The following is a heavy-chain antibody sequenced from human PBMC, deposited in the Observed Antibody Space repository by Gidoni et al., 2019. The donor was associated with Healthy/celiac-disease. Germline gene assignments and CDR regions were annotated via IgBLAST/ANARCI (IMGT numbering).Heavy chain of an antibody. CDR3: AKDRKFGELLGYFDY. CDR2: ISYDGSNK. D-gene: IGHD3-10*01. J-gene: IGHJ4*02. V-gene: IGHV3-30*18. Sequence: QVQLVESGGGVVQPGRSLRLSCAASGFTFSSYGMHWVRQAPGKGLEWVAVISYDGSNKYYADSVKGRFTISRDNSKNTLYLQMNSLRAEDTAVYYCAKDRKFGELLGYFDYWGQGTLVTVSS. CDR1: GFTFSSYG.